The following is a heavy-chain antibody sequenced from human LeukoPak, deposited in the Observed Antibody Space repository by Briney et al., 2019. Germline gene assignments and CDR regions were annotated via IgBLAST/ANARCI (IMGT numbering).Heavy chain of an antibody. V-gene: IGHV3-30-3*01. CDR3: ASAYYGDYSSFDY. J-gene: IGHJ4*02. CDR2: ISYDGSNK. D-gene: IGHD4-17*01. CDR1: GFTFSSYA. Sequence: GRSLRLSCAAFGFTFSSYAMHWVRQAPGKGLEWVAVISYDGSNKYYADSVKGRFTISRDNSKNTLYLQMNSLRAEDTAVYYCASAYYGDYSSFDYWGQGTLVTVSS.